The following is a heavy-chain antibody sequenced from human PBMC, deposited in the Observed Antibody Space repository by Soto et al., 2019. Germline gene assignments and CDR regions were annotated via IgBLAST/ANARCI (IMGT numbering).Heavy chain of an antibody. V-gene: IGHV4-30-4*01. CDR3: ARDTMITFGGVIAPI. D-gene: IGHD3-16*02. J-gene: IGHJ4*02. CDR1: GGSISSGDYY. Sequence: SETLSLTCTVSGGSISSGDYYWSWIRQPPGKGLEWIGYIYYSGSTYYNPSLKSRVTISVDTSKNQFSLKLSSVTAADTAVYHCARDTMITFGGVIAPIWGQGTLVTVSS. CDR2: IYYSGST.